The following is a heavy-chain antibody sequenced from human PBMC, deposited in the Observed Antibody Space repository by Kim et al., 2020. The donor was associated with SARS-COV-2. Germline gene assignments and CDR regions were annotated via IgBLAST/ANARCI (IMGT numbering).Heavy chain of an antibody. CDR2: ISYDGSNK. CDR1: GFTFSSYG. D-gene: IGHD6-13*01. CDR3: AKDHPIAAVTLGMDV. J-gene: IGHJ6*02. Sequence: GGSLRLSCAASGFTFSSYGMHWVRQAPGKGLEWVAVISYDGSNKYYADSVKGRFTISRDNSKNTLYLQMNSLRAEDTAVYYCAKDHPIAAVTLGMDVWGQGTAVTVSS. V-gene: IGHV3-30*18.